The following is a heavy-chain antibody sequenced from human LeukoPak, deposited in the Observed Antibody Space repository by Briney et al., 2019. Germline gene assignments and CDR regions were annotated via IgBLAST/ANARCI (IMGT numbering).Heavy chain of an antibody. CDR3: TRVGYIDEGIDY. D-gene: IGHD5-24*01. V-gene: IGHV3-7*04. CDR1: GFPFSSYW. CDR2: IKQDGSKK. Sequence: GGSLRLSCVASGFPFSSYWMTWVRQAPGKGLEWVANIKQDGSKKSYVDSVKDRFTISRDNAKNSLYLQMNSLRAEDTAIYYCTRVGYIDEGIDYWGQGTLVTVSS. J-gene: IGHJ4*02.